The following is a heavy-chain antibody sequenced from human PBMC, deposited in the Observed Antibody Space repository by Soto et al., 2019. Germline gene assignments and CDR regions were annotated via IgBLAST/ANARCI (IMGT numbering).Heavy chain of an antibody. D-gene: IGHD6-19*01. J-gene: IGHJ4*02. CDR2: ISSSSRHI. Sequence: GGSLRLSCAVSGLTFSTYSMNWVRQAPGKGLEWVSGISSSSRHIFYADSVRGRFVISRDNAKTSLFLQMNSLRAEDTALYYCARDLGTGWSLDHWGQGALVTVSS. CDR3: ARDLGTGWSLDH. V-gene: IGHV3-21*01. CDR1: GLTFSTYS.